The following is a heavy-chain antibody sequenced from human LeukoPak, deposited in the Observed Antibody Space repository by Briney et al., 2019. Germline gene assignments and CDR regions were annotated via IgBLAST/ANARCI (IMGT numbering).Heavy chain of an antibody. J-gene: IGHJ2*01. CDR2: IYYSGST. CDR1: GGSISSGDYY. Sequence: SGTLSLTCTVSGGSISSGDYYWSWIRQPPGKGLEWIGYIYYSGSTYYNPSLKSRVTISVDTSKNQFSLKLSSVTAADTAVYYCARVDYYDSSGYNPDWYFDLWGRGTLVTVSS. V-gene: IGHV4-30-4*01. CDR3: ARVDYYDSSGYNPDWYFDL. D-gene: IGHD3-22*01.